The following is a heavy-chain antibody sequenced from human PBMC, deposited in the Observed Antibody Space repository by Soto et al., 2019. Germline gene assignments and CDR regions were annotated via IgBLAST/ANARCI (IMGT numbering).Heavy chain of an antibody. J-gene: IGHJ4*02. CDR3: ARDSPFDY. V-gene: IGHV1-2*02. CDR1: GYTFTGYY. Sequence: ASVKVSCKASGYTFTGYYMHWVRQAPGQGLEWMGWIIPTSGDINYAQKFLGRVTMTRDTSINTVYMELNSLTSDDTAVYYCARDSPFDYWGQGNLVTVSS. CDR2: IIPTSGDI.